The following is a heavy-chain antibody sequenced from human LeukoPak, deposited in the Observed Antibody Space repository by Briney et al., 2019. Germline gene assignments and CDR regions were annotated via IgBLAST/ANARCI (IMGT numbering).Heavy chain of an antibody. Sequence: SGGSLRLSCAASGFTFSSYAMSWVRQAPGKGLEWVSAISGSGGSTYYADSVKGRFTISRDNSKNTLYLQMNSLRAGDTAVYYCAKERSYDILTGYYYFDYWGQGTLVTVSS. CDR1: GFTFSSYA. D-gene: IGHD3-9*01. CDR3: AKERSYDILTGYYYFDY. CDR2: ISGSGGST. J-gene: IGHJ4*02. V-gene: IGHV3-23*01.